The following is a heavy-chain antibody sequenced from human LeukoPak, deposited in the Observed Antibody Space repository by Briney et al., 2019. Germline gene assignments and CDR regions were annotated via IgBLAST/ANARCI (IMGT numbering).Heavy chain of an antibody. J-gene: IGHJ3*02. D-gene: IGHD6-13*01. CDR3: ARDRSSSYAAFDI. CDR2: IYHSGST. CDR1: GGSISSSDW. V-gene: IGHV4-4*02. Sequence: SETLSLTCAVSGGSISSSDWWSWVRQPPGKGLEWIGEIYHSGSTNYNPSLKSRVTISVDKSKNHFSLKLSSVTAADTAVYYCARDRSSSYAAFDIWGQGTMVTVSS.